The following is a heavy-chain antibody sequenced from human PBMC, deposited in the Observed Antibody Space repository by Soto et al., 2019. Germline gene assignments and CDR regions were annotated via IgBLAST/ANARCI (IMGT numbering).Heavy chain of an antibody. CDR3: VRVDDYGDYFDY. J-gene: IGHJ4*02. D-gene: IGHD4-17*01. CDR2: IYYSGTT. CDR1: GGSVRSGSYY. V-gene: IGHV4-61*01. Sequence: SETLSLTCTVSGGSVRSGSYYWSWIRQPPGKGLEWIGYIYYSGTTNYNPSLKSRVTISVDTSKNQFSLKLSSVTAADTAVYYCVRVDDYGDYFDYWGQGTLVTVSS.